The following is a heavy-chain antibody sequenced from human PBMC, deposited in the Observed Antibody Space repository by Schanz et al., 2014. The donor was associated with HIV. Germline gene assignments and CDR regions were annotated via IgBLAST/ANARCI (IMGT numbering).Heavy chain of an antibody. D-gene: IGHD2-21*02. CDR2: IWYDGSKK. V-gene: IGHV3-33*08. Sequence: QVQLVESGGGVVQPGRSLRLSCAASGFTFSSYGMHWVRQAPGKGLEWVATIWYDGSKKYYADSVKGRITITRDNSKKAQYLQMNSMRVEDRAVYYCARARMTANWKTAMDVWGQGTTVIVSS. CDR1: GFTFSSYG. J-gene: IGHJ6*02. CDR3: ARARMTANWKTAMDV.